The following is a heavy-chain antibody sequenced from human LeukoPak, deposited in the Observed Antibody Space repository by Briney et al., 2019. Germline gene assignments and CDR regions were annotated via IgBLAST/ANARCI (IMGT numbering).Heavy chain of an antibody. CDR1: GYSFTSYW. CDR3: ARFKRELRFLEWLGYFDY. V-gene: IGHV5-51*01. J-gene: IGHJ4*02. D-gene: IGHD3-3*01. CDR2: IYPGDSDT. Sequence: GESLKISCKGSGYSFTSYWIGWVRQMPGKGLEWMGIIYPGDSDTRYSPSFQGQVTISADKSISTAYLQWSSLKASDTAMYYCARFKRELRFLEWLGYFDYWGQGTLVTVSS.